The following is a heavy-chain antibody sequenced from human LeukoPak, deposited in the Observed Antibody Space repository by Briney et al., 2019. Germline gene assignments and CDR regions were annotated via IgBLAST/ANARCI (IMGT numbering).Heavy chain of an antibody. V-gene: IGHV1-2*02. CDR1: GYTFTGYY. J-gene: IGHJ6*03. D-gene: IGHD3-10*01. Sequence: ASVKVSCKASGYTFTGYYMHWVRQAPGQGLEWMGWINPNSGGTNYAQKFQGRVTMTRDTSISTAYMELSSLRSEDTAVYYCARDSDGSGSYYYYMDVWGKGTTVTISS. CDR3: ARDSDGSGSYYYYMDV. CDR2: INPNSGGT.